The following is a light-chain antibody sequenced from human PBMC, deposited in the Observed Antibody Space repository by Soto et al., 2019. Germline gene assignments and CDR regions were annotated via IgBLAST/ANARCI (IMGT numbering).Light chain of an antibody. CDR1: QNIVTN. Sequence: IVLTQSPATLSLSPGERDTLSCRSSQNIVTNLAWYQQKPGQAPRLVIYDASTTATDIPARFSGSGFRTEFILTISSLQSADFAVYYCQQYNNWPPRLTFGGGTKWIS. CDR3: QQYNNWPPRLT. CDR2: DAS. V-gene: IGKV3-15*01. J-gene: IGKJ4*01.